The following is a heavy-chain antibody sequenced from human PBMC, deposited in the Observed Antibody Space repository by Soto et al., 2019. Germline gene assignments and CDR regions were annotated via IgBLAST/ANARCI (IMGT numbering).Heavy chain of an antibody. CDR3: ARVDPRGVAVVRDY. CDR2: ISGFNGQT. J-gene: IGHJ4*02. V-gene: IGHV1-18*01. CDR1: GNTFASHG. D-gene: IGHD3-10*01. Sequence: QVQLVRSGPEVKKPGASVKVSCKASGNTFASHGFSWVRQAPGQGLELMGWISGFNGQTNYALKFQARVTLTTDASPRTAYMELRSLRSDDTAVYFCARVDPRGVAVVRDYWGQGTLVTVSS.